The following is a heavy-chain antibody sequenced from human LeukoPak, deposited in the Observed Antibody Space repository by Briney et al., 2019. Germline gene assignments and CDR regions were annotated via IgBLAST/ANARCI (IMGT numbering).Heavy chain of an antibody. CDR2: ISAYNGNT. V-gene: IGHV1-18*01. CDR3: ARVGDGNSWIQLWSRFYYFDY. J-gene: IGHJ4*02. CDR1: GYTFTSYG. D-gene: IGHD5-18*01. Sequence: GASVKVSCKASGYTFTSYGISWVRQAPGQGLEWMGWISAYNGNTNYAQKLQGRVTMTTDTSTSTAYMELRSLRSDDTAVYYCARVGDGNSWIQLWSRFYYFDYWGQGTLVTVSS.